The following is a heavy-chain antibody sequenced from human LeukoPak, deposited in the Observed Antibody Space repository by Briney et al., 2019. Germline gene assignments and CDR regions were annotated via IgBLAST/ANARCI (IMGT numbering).Heavy chain of an antibody. Sequence: SETLSLTCTVSGGSVSIGRYYWSWIRQPPGKGLEWIGNVYYIGTTTYNSSLKTRVTISVDTSKNQFSLEVTSVTAADTAVYYCARNTSSSPWFDPWGQGTLVTVSS. J-gene: IGHJ5*02. CDR2: VYYIGTT. CDR1: GGSVSIGRYY. V-gene: IGHV4-61*01. D-gene: IGHD6-6*01. CDR3: ARNTSSSPWFDP.